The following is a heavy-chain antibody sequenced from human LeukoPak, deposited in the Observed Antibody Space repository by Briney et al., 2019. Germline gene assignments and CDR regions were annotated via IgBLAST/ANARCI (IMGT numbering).Heavy chain of an antibody. D-gene: IGHD3-22*01. CDR2: ISWNSGSI. Sequence: PSGGSLRLSCAASGFTFSSYGMHWVRQAPGKGLEWVSGISWNSGSIGYADSVKGRFTISRDNAKNSLYLQMNSLRAEDTALYYCAKRDDSSGYFDYWGQGTLVTVSS. V-gene: IGHV3-9*01. CDR3: AKRDDSSGYFDY. J-gene: IGHJ4*02. CDR1: GFTFSSYG.